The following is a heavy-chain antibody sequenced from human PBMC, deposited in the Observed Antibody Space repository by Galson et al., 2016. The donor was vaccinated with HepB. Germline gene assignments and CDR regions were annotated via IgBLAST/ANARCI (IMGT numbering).Heavy chain of an antibody. Sequence: SLRLSCAASGFSASSNYMTWVRQTPGKGLEWVSYISSSSSTVYYADSVKGRFTISRDNAKNSLYLQMNSLRDEDTAVYYCARRFGYWGQGTLVTVSS. CDR2: ISSSSSTV. J-gene: IGHJ4*02. CDR3: ARRFGY. V-gene: IGHV3-48*02. CDR1: GFSASSNY.